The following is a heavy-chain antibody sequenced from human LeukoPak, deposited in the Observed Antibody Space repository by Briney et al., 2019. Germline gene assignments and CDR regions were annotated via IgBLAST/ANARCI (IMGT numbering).Heavy chain of an antibody. D-gene: IGHD4-17*01. CDR2: INPNSGGT. Sequence: GASVKVSCKASGYTFTGYYMHWVRQAPGQGLGWMGWINPNSGGTNYAQKFQGRVTMTRDTSISTAYMELSRLRSDDTAVYYCARDSDYGDYGDYWGQGTLVTVSS. V-gene: IGHV1-2*02. CDR1: GYTFTGYY. J-gene: IGHJ4*02. CDR3: ARDSDYGDYGDY.